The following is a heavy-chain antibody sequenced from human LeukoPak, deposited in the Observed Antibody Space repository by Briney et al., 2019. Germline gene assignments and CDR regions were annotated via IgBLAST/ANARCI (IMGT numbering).Heavy chain of an antibody. D-gene: IGHD3-3*01. CDR2: IKQDGSEK. Sequence: GGSLRLPCAASGFTFSSYWMSWVRQAPGKGLEWVANIKQDGSEKYYVDSVKGRFTISRDNAKNSLYLQMNSLRAEDTAVYYCARGITIFGVELDYWGQGTLVTVSS. V-gene: IGHV3-7*04. CDR1: GFTFSSYW. CDR3: ARGITIFGVELDY. J-gene: IGHJ4*02.